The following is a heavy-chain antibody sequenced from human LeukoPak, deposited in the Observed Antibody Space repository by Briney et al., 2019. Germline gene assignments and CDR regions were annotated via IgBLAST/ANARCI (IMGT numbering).Heavy chain of an antibody. CDR3: ARHEPVITLSSYYYGMDV. CDR2: ISTSSTYI. Sequence: GGSLRLSCAASGFTLSTYSMNWVRQAPGKGLEWVSFISTSSTYIYYADSVKGRFTISRDNAKNSLYLQMNSLRAEDTAVYYCARHEPVITLSSYYYGMDVWGPGTTVTVSS. CDR1: GFTLSTYS. J-gene: IGHJ6*02. D-gene: IGHD1-14*01. V-gene: IGHV3-21*01.